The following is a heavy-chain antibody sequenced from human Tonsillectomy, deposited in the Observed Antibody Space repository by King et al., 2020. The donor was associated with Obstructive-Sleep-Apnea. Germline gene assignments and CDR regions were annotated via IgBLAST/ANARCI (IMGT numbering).Heavy chain of an antibody. Sequence: QLQESGPGLVKPSETLSLICDVSGASISSDKWWPWVRQAPGMGLEWIGEIHHSGRTNYNPSLKSRVSISVDKSKNQFSLKLSSVTAADTGVYYCARGGDWKFDYWGQGTLVTVSS. D-gene: IGHD2-21*02. J-gene: IGHJ4*02. CDR3: ARGGDWKFDY. CDR1: GASISSDKW. V-gene: IGHV4-4*02. CDR2: IHHSGRT.